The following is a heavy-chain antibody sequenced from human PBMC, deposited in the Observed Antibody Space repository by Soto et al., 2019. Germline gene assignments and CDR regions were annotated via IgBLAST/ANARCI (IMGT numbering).Heavy chain of an antibody. Sequence: GGSQRLSYAASGFTFSGYAVSWVRQAPGKGLEWVSAISGSGGSTYYADSVKGRFTISRDNSKNTLYLQMNSLRAEDTAVYYCAKDAPYYYDSSGYYYEGDYWGQGTLVTVSS. D-gene: IGHD3-22*01. CDR2: ISGSGGST. CDR1: GFTFSGYA. CDR3: AKDAPYYYDSSGYYYEGDY. J-gene: IGHJ4*02. V-gene: IGHV3-23*01.